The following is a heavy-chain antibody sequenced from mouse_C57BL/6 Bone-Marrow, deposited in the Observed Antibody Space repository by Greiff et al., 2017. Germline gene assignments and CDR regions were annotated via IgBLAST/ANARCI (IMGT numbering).Heavy chain of an antibody. J-gene: IGHJ1*03. CDR3: ARDYGYHWYFDV. V-gene: IGHV5-4*01. D-gene: IGHD2-2*01. CDR1: GFTFSSYA. CDR2: ISDGGSYT. Sequence: EVKLLESGGGLVKPGGSLKLSCAASGFTFSSYAMPWVRQTPEKRLEWVATISDGGSYTYYPDNVKGRFTISRDNAKNKLYLQMSHLKSEDTAMYYCARDYGYHWYFDVWGTGTTVTVSS.